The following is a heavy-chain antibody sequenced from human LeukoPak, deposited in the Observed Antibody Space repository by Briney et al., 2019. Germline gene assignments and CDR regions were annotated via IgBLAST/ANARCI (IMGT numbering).Heavy chain of an antibody. CDR1: GGSISSGDYY. Sequence: SETLSLTCTVSGGSISSGDYYWSWIRQPPGKGLEWIGYIYYSGSTYYNPSLKSRVTISVDTSKNQFSLKLSSVTAADTAVYYCARRTPGYSYGYADYWGQGTLVTVSS. J-gene: IGHJ4*02. V-gene: IGHV4-30-4*01. CDR3: ARRTPGYSYGYADY. CDR2: IYYSGST. D-gene: IGHD5-18*01.